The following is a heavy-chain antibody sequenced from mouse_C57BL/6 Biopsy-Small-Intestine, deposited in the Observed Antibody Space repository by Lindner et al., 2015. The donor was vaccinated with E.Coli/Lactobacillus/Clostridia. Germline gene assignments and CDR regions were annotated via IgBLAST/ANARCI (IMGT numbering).Heavy chain of an antibody. CDR3: AGFDYDAGVFDY. D-gene: IGHD2-4*01. Sequence: VQLQESGPELVKPGASVKISCKASGNAFSSSWMNWVKQRPGKGLEWIGRIYLGDGDTNYNGKFKGKATLTADKSSSTSYMQLTNLTSEDSAVYFCAGFDYDAGVFDYWGQGTTLTVSS. J-gene: IGHJ2*01. CDR2: IYLGDGDT. V-gene: IGHV1-82*01. CDR1: GNAFSSSW.